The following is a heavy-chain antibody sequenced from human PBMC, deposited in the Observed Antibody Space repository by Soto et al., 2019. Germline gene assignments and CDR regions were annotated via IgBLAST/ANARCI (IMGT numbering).Heavy chain of an antibody. J-gene: IGHJ6*02. CDR2: ISSSSSTI. D-gene: IGHD1-7*01. CDR1: GFTFSSYS. CDR3: ARDLNPASITGTTYYYYGMDV. Sequence: GGSLRLSCAASGFTFSSYSMNWVRQAPGKGLEWVSYISSSSSTIYYADSVKGRFTISRDNAKNSLYLQINSLRDEDTAVYYCARDLNPASITGTTYYYYGMDVWGQGTTVTVSS. V-gene: IGHV3-48*02.